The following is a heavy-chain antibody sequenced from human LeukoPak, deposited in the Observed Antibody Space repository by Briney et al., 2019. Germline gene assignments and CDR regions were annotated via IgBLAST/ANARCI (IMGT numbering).Heavy chain of an antibody. V-gene: IGHV3-21*01. CDR2: VSSSSSYI. CDR3: ARDAGNDAFDI. CDR1: GFTFSSYS. D-gene: IGHD6-13*01. J-gene: IGHJ3*02. Sequence: PGGSLRLSCAASGFTFSSYSMNWVRQAPGKGLEWVSSVSSSSSYIYYADSVKGRFTISRDNAKNSLYLQMNSLRAEDTAVYYCARDAGNDAFDIWGQGTMVTVSS.